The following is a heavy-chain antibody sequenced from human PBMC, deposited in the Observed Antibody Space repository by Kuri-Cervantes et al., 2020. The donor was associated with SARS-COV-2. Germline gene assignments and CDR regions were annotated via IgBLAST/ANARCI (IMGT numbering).Heavy chain of an antibody. V-gene: IGHV1-24*01. J-gene: IGHJ5*02. D-gene: IGHD1-26*01. CDR2: FDPEEGET. Sequence: ASVKVSCKVSGYTLSEVSMHWLRQAPGKGLEWMGGFDPEEGETIYAQKFQGRVTLTEDTSTDTAYMGFSGLTSEDTAVYYCATLSPVGLRYKWFDPWGQGTLVTVSS. CDR1: GYTLSEVS. CDR3: ATLSPVGLRYKWFDP.